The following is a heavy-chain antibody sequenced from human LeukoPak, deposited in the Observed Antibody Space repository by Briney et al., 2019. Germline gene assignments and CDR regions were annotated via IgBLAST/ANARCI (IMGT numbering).Heavy chain of an antibody. J-gene: IGHJ4*02. CDR2: IKEDGSEK. V-gene: IGHV3-7*01. CDR1: GFTFSSYW. D-gene: IGHD2-8*01. CDR3: ARDRGHCSNGACYTVLDY. Sequence: GGSLRLSCAASGFTFSSYWMTWVRQAPGKGLEWVATIKEDGSEKYYVDSVKGRFTISRDNAKNSLFLQMNSLRAEDTAVYYCARDRGHCSNGACYTVLDYWGQGTLVTVSS.